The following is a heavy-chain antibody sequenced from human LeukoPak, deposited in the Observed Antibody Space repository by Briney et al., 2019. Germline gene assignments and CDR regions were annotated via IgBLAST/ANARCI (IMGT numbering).Heavy chain of an antibody. V-gene: IGHV3-30*04. CDR3: AHPRGPLWSGYKYERYYFNAMDV. Sequence: PGGSLRLSCAASGFTFSAYAMHWVRQAPGKGLEWVAIISYDGNDYNYADSAKGRFTISRDNSKNTLYLQMNTLRPEDTAIYYCAHPRGPLWSGYKYERYYFNAMDVWGQGTTVTVSS. D-gene: IGHD3-3*01. J-gene: IGHJ6*02. CDR1: GFTFSAYA. CDR2: ISYDGNDY.